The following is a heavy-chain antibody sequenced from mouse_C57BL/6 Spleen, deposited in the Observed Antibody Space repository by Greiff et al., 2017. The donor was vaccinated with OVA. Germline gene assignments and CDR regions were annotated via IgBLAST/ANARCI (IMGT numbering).Heavy chain of an antibody. Sequence: EVQLVESGGGLVQPKGSLKLSCAASGFSFNTYAMNWVRQAPGKGLEWVARIRSKSNNYATYYADSVKDRFTISRDDSESMLYLQMNNVKTEDTAMYYCVRHKDYYGYDGYFDVWGTGTTVTVSS. CDR1: GFSFNTYA. CDR3: VRHKDYYGYDGYFDV. D-gene: IGHD2-2*01. V-gene: IGHV10-1*01. J-gene: IGHJ1*03. CDR2: IRSKSNNYAT.